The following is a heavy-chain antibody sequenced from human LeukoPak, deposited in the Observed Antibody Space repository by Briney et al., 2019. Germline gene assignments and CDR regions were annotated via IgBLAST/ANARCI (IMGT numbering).Heavy chain of an antibody. Sequence: SETLSLTCTVSGGSISSYYWSWIRQPPGKGLEWIGYIYYSGSTNYNPSLKSRVTISVDTSKNQFSLKLSSVTAADTAVYYCARGEYSSSWYRPYYFDYWGQGTLVIVSS. V-gene: IGHV4-59*01. CDR1: GGSISSYY. D-gene: IGHD6-13*01. J-gene: IGHJ4*02. CDR3: ARGEYSSSWYRPYYFDY. CDR2: IYYSGST.